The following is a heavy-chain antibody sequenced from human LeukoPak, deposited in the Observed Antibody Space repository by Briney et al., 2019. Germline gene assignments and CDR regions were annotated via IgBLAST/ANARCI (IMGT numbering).Heavy chain of an antibody. CDR2: VYRSTST. Sequence: PSETLSLTCTVSGSSITSGYYWGWIRQPPGKGLEWIGTVYRSTSTYYNPSLESRVSISVDTSKNQLSLKLNSVTAADTAVYYCASDENNISWFYYWGQGTLVTVSS. J-gene: IGHJ4*02. CDR3: ASDENNISWFYY. V-gene: IGHV4-38-2*02. D-gene: IGHD1-14*01. CDR1: GSSITSGYY.